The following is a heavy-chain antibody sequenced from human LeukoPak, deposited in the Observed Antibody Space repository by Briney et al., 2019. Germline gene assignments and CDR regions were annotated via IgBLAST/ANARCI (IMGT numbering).Heavy chain of an antibody. D-gene: IGHD6-13*01. J-gene: IGHJ4*02. V-gene: IGHV3-7*03. CDR3: ARGYRYVVY. Sequence: GGSLRLSCAASGFTFSTYWMSWVRQAPGKGLEWVANINQDGSGKDYVDSLKGRFTISRDNTKDSLYLQMNSLRAEDTAVYYCARGYRYVVYWGQGTLVTVSS. CDR2: INQDGSGK. CDR1: GFTFSTYW.